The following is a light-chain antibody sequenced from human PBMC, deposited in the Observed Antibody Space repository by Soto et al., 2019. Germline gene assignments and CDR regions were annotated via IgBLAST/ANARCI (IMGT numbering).Light chain of an antibody. J-gene: IGKJ4*01. V-gene: IGKV1-39*01. CDR1: QSISSY. CDR2: AAS. CDR3: QQSNSPPLT. Sequence: DIQMTQSPSSLSASVGDRVTITCRASQSISSYLNWYQQKPGKAPKLLIYAASNLQSGVPSRFSGSGSGTDFTLTISSLQPADFATYYCQQSNSPPLTFGGGTKVEIK.